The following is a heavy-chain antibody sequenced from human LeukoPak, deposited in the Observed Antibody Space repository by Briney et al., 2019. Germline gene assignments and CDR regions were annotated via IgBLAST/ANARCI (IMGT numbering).Heavy chain of an antibody. CDR1: GCSFTDFW. CDR2: IHPADSDT. Sequence: GGGLESSSKAAGCSFTDFWIGWVRRQAGKGVEWMGNIHPADSDTRYSPSFQGHLTISADKSINTAYLQWTSLNASDTAMYYCARTYTSGWCANWGQGTMVTVSS. V-gene: IGHV5-51*01. J-gene: IGHJ4*02. CDR3: ARTYTSGWCAN. D-gene: IGHD6-13*01.